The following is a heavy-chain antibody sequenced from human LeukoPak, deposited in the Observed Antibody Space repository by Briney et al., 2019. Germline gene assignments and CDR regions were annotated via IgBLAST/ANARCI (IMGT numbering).Heavy chain of an antibody. CDR1: GFTFSHYW. Sequence: GGSLRLSCAASGFTFSHYWMHWVRQVPGKGLEWVSTISDNGGSTYYADSVKGRFTISRDNAQNSLYLQMNSLRVEDTAVYFCARDHGGSYSYWGRGTLVTVSS. CDR2: ISDNGGST. CDR3: ARDHGGSYSY. V-gene: IGHV3-23*01. D-gene: IGHD3-10*01. J-gene: IGHJ4*02.